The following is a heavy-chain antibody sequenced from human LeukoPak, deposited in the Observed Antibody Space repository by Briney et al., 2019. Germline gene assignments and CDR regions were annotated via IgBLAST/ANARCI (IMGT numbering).Heavy chain of an antibody. CDR2: INPSGGST. CDR1: GYAFTSYY. Sequence: ASVKVSCKASGYAFTSYYMHWVRQAPGQGLEWMGIINPSGGSTSYAQKFQGRVTMTRDMSTSTVYMELSSLRSEDTAVYYCARGDMDYYDSMYYFDYWGQGTLVTVSS. D-gene: IGHD3-22*01. V-gene: IGHV1-46*01. CDR3: ARGDMDYYDSMYYFDY. J-gene: IGHJ4*02.